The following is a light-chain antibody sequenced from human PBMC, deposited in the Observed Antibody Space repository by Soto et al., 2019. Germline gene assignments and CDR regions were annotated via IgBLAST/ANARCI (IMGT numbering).Light chain of an antibody. J-gene: IGKJ2*01. CDR1: QSISTY. CDR2: AAS. V-gene: IGKV1-39*01. CDR3: QLSPHTPYI. Sequence: DIQVTQSPSSLSASVGDRVTITCRASQSISTYLNWYQQKLGKAPKLLIYAASSLQSGVPSRFSGSGSGTDFTLTIRSLQHEDFATYYCQLSPHTPYIFGQGTKLEIK.